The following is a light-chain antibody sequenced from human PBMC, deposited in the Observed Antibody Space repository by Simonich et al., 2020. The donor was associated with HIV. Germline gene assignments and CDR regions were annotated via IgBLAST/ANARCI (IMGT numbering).Light chain of an antibody. CDR1: SSNIGNNY. V-gene: IGLV1-51*01. CDR2: DNN. Sequence: QSVLTQPPSVSGAPGQRVTISCTGSSSNIGNNYVSCYQQLPGTAPKLPMYDNNKRPSGIPDRFAGSKSGTSATLGITGLQTGDEDDYYCGTWDSSLSAGVFGGGTQLTVL. J-gene: IGLJ7*01. CDR3: GTWDSSLSAGV.